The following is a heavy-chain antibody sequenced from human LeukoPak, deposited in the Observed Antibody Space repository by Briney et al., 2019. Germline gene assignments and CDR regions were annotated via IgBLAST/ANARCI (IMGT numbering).Heavy chain of an antibody. CDR1: GGSISSYY. V-gene: IGHV4-59*08. CDR2: IYYSGST. J-gene: IGHJ5*02. CDR3: ARTHGYSGYAWFDP. Sequence: PSETLSLTCTVSGGSISSYYWSWIRQPPGKGLEWIGYIYYSGSTNYNPSLKSRVTISVDTSKNQFSLKLSSVTAADTAVYYCARTHGYSGYAWFDPWGQGTLVTVSS. D-gene: IGHD5-12*01.